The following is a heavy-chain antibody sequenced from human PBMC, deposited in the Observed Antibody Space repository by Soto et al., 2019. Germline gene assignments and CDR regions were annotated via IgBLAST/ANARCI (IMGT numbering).Heavy chain of an antibody. V-gene: IGHV4-4*02. CDR3: ARAGRYSGYDFHLRVYWFDP. CDR2: IYHSGST. CDR1: GGSISSSNW. D-gene: IGHD5-12*01. Sequence: SETLSLTCAVSGGSISSSNWWSWVRQPPGKGLEWIGEIYHSGSTNYNPSLKSQVTISVDKSKNQISLKLSSVTAADTAVYYCARAGRYSGYDFHLRVYWFDPWGQGTLVTVSS. J-gene: IGHJ5*02.